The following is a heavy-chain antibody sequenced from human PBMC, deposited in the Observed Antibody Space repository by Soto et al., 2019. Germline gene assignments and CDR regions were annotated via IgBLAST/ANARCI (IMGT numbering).Heavy chain of an antibody. Sequence: EVQLVESGGGLVQPGGSLRLSCAASTSTFTRYWMSWVRLAPGKGLEWVANINQDGSEKYYVDSVKGRFTISRDNARNSLSLQMNSLRAEDTAVYYCARDGDGYPSPFDYWGQGTLVTVSS. CDR3: ARDGDGYPSPFDY. CDR1: TSTFTRYW. CDR2: INQDGSEK. D-gene: IGHD2-21*01. V-gene: IGHV3-7*05. J-gene: IGHJ4*02.